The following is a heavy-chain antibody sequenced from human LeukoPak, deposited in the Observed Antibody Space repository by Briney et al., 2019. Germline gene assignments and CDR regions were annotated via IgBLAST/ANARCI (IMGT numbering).Heavy chain of an antibody. Sequence: GRSLRLSCAASGFTFSSYTIHWVRQAPGKGLEWVAVISYDGSNKYYADSVKGRFTISRDNSKNTLYLQMSNLRAEDTAVYFCARGGGLDVWGQGATVTVSS. V-gene: IGHV3-30-3*01. J-gene: IGHJ6*02. CDR1: GFTFSSYT. CDR3: ARGGGLDV. CDR2: ISYDGSNK. D-gene: IGHD3-16*01.